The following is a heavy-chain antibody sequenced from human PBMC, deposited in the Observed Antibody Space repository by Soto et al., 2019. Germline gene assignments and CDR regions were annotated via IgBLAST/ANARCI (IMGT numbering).Heavy chain of an antibody. D-gene: IGHD3-3*01. V-gene: IGHV1-69*01. J-gene: IGHJ4*02. CDR3: ARVRPTFYDFWSGFDY. CDR2: FIPKFGTS. CDR1: GGTFRTSA. Sequence: QVQLVQSGAEVKEPGSSVEVSCRASGGTFRTSAISWVRQAPGQGLEWMGGFIPKFGTSTYAQKLQGRLTITADESTNTAYMELTSLTPDDTAVYYCARVRPTFYDFWSGFDYWGQGTLVTVSS.